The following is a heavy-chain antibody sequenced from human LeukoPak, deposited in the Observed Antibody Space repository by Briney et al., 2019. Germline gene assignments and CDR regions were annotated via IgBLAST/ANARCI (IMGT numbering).Heavy chain of an antibody. CDR2: ISSSSGTR. CDR3: AREHCTSTSCSYFDF. D-gene: IGHD2-2*01. Sequence: PGGSLRLSCAASGFTFSTYEMNWVRQAPGKGLEWVSYISSSSGTRNYADSVKGRFTISRDNAQNSLYLQMNSLGAEDTAVYYRAREHCTSTSCSYFDFWGHGTLVTVSS. J-gene: IGHJ4*01. V-gene: IGHV3-48*03. CDR1: GFTFSTYE.